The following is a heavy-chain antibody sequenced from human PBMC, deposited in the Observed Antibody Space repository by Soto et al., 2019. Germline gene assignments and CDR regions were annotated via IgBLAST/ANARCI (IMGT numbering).Heavy chain of an antibody. CDR1: GFTFWTYA. CDR3: ARHPPPGYYYDSSGYYGYLKH. D-gene: IGHD3-22*01. Sequence: GGSLRLSCAASGFTFWTYAMSWVRQAPGKGLEWVSVIGGTGGGTSYADSVKGRFTISRDNSKNTLYLQMNSLGVEDTAVYYCARHPPPGYYYDSSGYYGYLKHWGQGTPVTVSS. CDR2: IGGTGGGT. V-gene: IGHV3-23*01. J-gene: IGHJ1*01.